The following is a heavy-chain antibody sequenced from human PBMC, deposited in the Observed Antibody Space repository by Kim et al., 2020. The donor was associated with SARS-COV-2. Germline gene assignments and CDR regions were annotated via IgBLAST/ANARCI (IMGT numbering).Heavy chain of an antibody. V-gene: IGHV3-15*01. D-gene: IGHD3-22*01. CDR2: IKSKTDGGTT. Sequence: GGSLRLSCAASGFTFSNAWMSWVRQAPGKGLEWVGRIKSKTDGGTTDYAAPVKGRFTISRDDSKNTLYLQMNSLKTEDTAVYYCTTPNYYDSSGYQLWGQGTLVTVSS. CDR1: GFTFSNAW. CDR3: TTPNYYDSSGYQL. J-gene: IGHJ4*02.